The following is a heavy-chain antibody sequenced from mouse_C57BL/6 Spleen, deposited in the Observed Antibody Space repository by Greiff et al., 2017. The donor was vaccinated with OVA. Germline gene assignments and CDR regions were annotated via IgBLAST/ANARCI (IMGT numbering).Heavy chain of an antibody. Sequence: QVQLQQPGAELVKPGASVKMSCKASGYTFTSYWITWVKQRPGQGLEWIGDIYPGSGSTNYTEKFKSKATLTVDPSSSTACMQLSSLTSEDAAGDDCAREGYGSIDWDVDVWGTGTTVTVSS. CDR3: AREGYGSIDWDVDV. V-gene: IGHV1-55*01. CDR2: IYPGSGST. D-gene: IGHD1-1*01. J-gene: IGHJ1*03. CDR1: GYTFTSYW.